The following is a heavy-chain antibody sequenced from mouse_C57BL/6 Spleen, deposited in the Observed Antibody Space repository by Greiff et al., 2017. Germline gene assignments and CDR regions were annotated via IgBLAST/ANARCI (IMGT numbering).Heavy chain of an antibody. CDR3: ARSYYDYVGGAWFAY. D-gene: IGHD2-4*01. V-gene: IGHV1-26*01. CDR2: INPNNGGT. CDR1: GYTFTDYY. J-gene: IGHJ3*01. Sequence: EVQLQQSGPELVKPGASVKISCKASGYTFTDYYMNWVKQSHGKSLEWIGDINPNNGGTSYNQKFKGKATLTVDKSSSTAYMELRSLTSEDSAVYYCARSYYDYVGGAWFAYWGQGTLVTVSA.